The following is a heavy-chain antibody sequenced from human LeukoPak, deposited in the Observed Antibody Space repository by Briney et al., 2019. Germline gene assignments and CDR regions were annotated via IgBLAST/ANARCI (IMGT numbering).Heavy chain of an antibody. CDR3: AREGSGDTAIHF. Sequence: ASVKGSCKASVGTFSSYAISWVRQAPGQGLEWMGGIIPIFGTANYAQKFQGRVTITADESTSTAYMELSSLRSEDTAVYYCAREGSGDTAIHFWGQGTLVTVSS. J-gene: IGHJ4*02. CDR1: VGTFSSYA. V-gene: IGHV1-69*13. CDR2: IIPIFGTA. D-gene: IGHD5-18*01.